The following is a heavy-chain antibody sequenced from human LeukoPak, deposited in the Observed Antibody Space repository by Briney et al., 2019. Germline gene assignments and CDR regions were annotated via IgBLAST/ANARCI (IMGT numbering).Heavy chain of an antibody. J-gene: IGHJ4*02. CDR2: ISSSSSYI. CDR1: GFTFSSYW. Sequence: PGGSLRLSCAASGFTFSSYWMSWVRQAPGKGLEWVSSISSSSSYIYYADSVKGRFTISRDNAKNSLYLQMNSLRAEDTAVYYCARLLTGRIDYWGQGTLVTVSS. V-gene: IGHV3-21*01. CDR3: ARLLTGRIDY. D-gene: IGHD1-20*01.